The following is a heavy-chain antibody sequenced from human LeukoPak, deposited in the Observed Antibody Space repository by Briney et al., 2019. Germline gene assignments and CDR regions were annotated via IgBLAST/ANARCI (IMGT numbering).Heavy chain of an antibody. V-gene: IGHV3-9*01. CDR1: GFTFSSYY. CDR2: ISWNSGSR. Sequence: TGGSLRLSCAASGFTFSSYYMSWVRQAPGKGLEWVSGISWNSGSRVYADSVRGRFTISRDNAKNSLYLQMNSLRAEDTAFYYCAKDQLVYCGGDCFSGAFDIWGQGTMVSVSS. J-gene: IGHJ3*02. D-gene: IGHD2-21*02. CDR3: AKDQLVYCGGDCFSGAFDI.